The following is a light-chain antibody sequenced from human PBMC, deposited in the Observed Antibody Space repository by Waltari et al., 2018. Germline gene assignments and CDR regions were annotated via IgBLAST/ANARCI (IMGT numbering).Light chain of an antibody. J-gene: IGLJ3*02. V-gene: IGLV6-57*03. CDR3: QSYDSSNHWV. CDR2: EDN. Sequence: NFMLTQPHSVSESPGKTVTISCTRSSGSIASNYVQWYQQRPGSAPTTVIYEDNQRTSWGPYPVLGPHHHPSQPSPLTISGLKTEDEADYYCQSYDSSNHWVFGGGTKLTVL. CDR1: SGSIASNY.